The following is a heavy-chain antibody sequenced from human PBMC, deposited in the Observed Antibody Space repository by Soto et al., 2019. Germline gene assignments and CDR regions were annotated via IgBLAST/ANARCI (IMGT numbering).Heavy chain of an antibody. CDR1: GGTFSSYA. D-gene: IGHD1-7*01. Sequence: GASVKVSCKASGGTFSSYAISWVRQAPGQGLEWMGGIIPIFGTANYAQKFQGRVTITADESTSTAYMELSSLRSEDTAVYYCARSGGRAGTTGDYYYGMDVWGQGTTVTVSS. V-gene: IGHV1-69*13. CDR3: ARSGGRAGTTGDYYYGMDV. CDR2: IIPIFGTA. J-gene: IGHJ6*02.